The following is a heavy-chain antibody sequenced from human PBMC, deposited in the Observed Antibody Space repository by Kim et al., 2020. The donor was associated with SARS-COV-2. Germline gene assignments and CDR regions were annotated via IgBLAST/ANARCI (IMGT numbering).Heavy chain of an antibody. CDR3: AGAGGLTYYSGMDV. Sequence: GGSLRLSCAASGFTFRSYSMNWVRKAPGKGLEWVSSISRSSSYIYYADSVKGRFTISRDNAKNSLYLQMNSLRAEDTAVYYCAGAGGLTYYSGMDVWGQGTTVTVSS. D-gene: IGHD3-9*01. J-gene: IGHJ6*02. CDR1: GFTFRSYS. V-gene: IGHV3-21*01. CDR2: ISRSSSYI.